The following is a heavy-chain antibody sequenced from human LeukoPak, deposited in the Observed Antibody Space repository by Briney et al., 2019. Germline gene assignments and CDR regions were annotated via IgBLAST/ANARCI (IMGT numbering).Heavy chain of an antibody. V-gene: IGHV4-4*07. J-gene: IGHJ5*02. Sequence: SETLSLTCTVSGGSISSYYWSWIRQPAGKGLEWIGRIYTSGSTNYNPSLKSRVTMSVDTSKNQFSLRLNSVTAADTAVYYCARLPGIYTPLDPWGQGTLVTVSS. CDR2: IYTSGST. CDR1: GGSISSYY. CDR3: ARLPGIYTPLDP. D-gene: IGHD1-14*01.